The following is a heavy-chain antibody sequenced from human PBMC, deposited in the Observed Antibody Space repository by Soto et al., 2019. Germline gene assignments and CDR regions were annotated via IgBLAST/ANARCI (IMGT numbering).Heavy chain of an antibody. D-gene: IGHD2-15*01. CDR3: ARDTPTLGVDY. CDR2: INGDGRDT. CDR1: GFTLSSYW. J-gene: IGHJ4*02. V-gene: IGHV3-74*01. Sequence: EVQLVESGGGLVQPGGSLRLSCAASGFTLSSYWMHWVRQAPGKGLMWVSHINGDGRDTSYADSVKGRFTISRDNAKNTVYLQMNSLRVEDTAVYYCARDTPTLGVDYWGQGTLVTVSS.